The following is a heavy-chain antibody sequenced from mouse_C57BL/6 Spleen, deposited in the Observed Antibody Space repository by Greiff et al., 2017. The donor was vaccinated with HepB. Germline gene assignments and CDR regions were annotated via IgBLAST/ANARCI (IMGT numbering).Heavy chain of an antibody. D-gene: IGHD2-3*01. Sequence: VQLKESGAELVRPGASVKLSCTASGFNIKDDYMHWVKQRPEQGLEWIGWIDPENGDTEYASKFQGKATITADTSSNTAYLQLSSLTSEDTAVYYCTTWRYDGSSFADWGQGTLVTVSA. CDR1: GFNIKDDY. V-gene: IGHV14-4*01. J-gene: IGHJ3*01. CDR2: IDPENGDT. CDR3: TTWRYDGSSFAD.